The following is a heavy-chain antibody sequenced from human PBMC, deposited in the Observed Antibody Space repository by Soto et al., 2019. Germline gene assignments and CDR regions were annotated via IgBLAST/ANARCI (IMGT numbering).Heavy chain of an antibody. V-gene: IGHV3-11*05. Sequence: GGSLRLSCAASGFTFSDYYMSWIRQAPGKGLEWVSYISSSSSYTYYADSVKGRFTISRDNAKNSLYLQMNSLRAEDTAVYYCARDADILTGSDAFDIWGQGTMVTVSS. J-gene: IGHJ3*02. CDR1: GFTFSDYY. CDR2: ISSSSSYT. D-gene: IGHD3-9*01. CDR3: ARDADILTGSDAFDI.